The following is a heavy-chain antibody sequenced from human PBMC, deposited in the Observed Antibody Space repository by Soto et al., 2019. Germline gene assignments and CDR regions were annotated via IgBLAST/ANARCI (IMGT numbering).Heavy chain of an antibody. D-gene: IGHD3-10*01. J-gene: IGHJ3*02. CDR2: IKSKTEGGTT. Sequence: EVQLVESGVGLVKPGGSLRLSCAASGFTFNNAWMNWVREAPGKGLEWVGRIKSKTEGGTTDYAAPVKGRFTISRDDSKNTLFLQMNSLKTEDTAVYYCSTLTMIRSPTPSGDAFDIWGQGTAVTVSS. CDR3: STLTMIRSPTPSGDAFDI. CDR1: GFTFNNAW. V-gene: IGHV3-15*07.